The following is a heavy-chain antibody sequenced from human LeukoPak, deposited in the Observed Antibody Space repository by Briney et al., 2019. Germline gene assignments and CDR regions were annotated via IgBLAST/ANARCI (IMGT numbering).Heavy chain of an antibody. CDR1: GYTFTGYY. Sequence: ASVKVSCKASGYTFTGYYLHWVRQAPGQGLEWMGWITPNSGGTNYAQRFQGRVTMTRDTSISTAYMELSRLRSDDTAVYYCAREAYDSGSFRTDYYYMDVWGKGTTVTISS. V-gene: IGHV1-2*02. CDR2: ITPNSGGT. CDR3: AREAYDSGSFRTDYYYMDV. D-gene: IGHD3-10*01. J-gene: IGHJ6*03.